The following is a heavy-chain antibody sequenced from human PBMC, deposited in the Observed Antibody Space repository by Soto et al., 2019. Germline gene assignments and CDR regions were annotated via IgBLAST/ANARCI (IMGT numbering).Heavy chain of an antibody. CDR2: IIPILGIA. J-gene: IGHJ6*02. CDR3: AGGGERGGYYGMDV. V-gene: IGHV1-69*02. D-gene: IGHD3-16*01. Sequence: QVQLVQSGAEVKKPGSSVKVSCKASGGTFSSYTISWVRQAPGQGLEWMGRIIPILGIANYAQKFQGRVTITADNSTSTAYMELRSLRSEDTAVYCGAGGGERGGYYGMDVWGQGTTVTVSS. CDR1: GGTFSSYT.